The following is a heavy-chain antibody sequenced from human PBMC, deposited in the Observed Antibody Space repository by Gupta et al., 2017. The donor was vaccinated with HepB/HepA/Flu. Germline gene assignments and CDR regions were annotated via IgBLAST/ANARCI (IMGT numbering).Heavy chain of an antibody. CDR2: ISGYNGNT. J-gene: IGHJ3*02. CDR3: ARDPHWYESSDYYPYDAFDI. V-gene: IGHV1-18*01. Sequence: QVQLVQSGAEVKKPGASVKVSCKASGYTFTSYGISWVRQAPGQGLEWMGWISGYNGNTNYAQKLQGRVSMTTDTSTNTAYMERRSLRSDDTAVYYCARDPHWYESSDYYPYDAFDIWGQGTMVTVSS. D-gene: IGHD3-22*01. CDR1: GYTFTSYG.